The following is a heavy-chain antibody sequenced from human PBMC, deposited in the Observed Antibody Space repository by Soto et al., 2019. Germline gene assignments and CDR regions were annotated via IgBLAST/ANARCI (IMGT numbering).Heavy chain of an antibody. J-gene: IGHJ4*02. D-gene: IGHD3-10*01. V-gene: IGHV3-23*01. CDR1: GFTFRNYD. CDR3: AKNRQFRSYYESAGHYNN. CDR2: ISGTGGAT. Sequence: EVQLLESGGGLVQPGGSLRLSCVASGFTFRNYDMRWVRQAPGKGLEWVSGISGTGGATYYADSVKGRFTISRDNSKNTLYLQRNRLRDNDTAVYYCAKNRQFRSYYESAGHYNNWGQGTLVTVSS.